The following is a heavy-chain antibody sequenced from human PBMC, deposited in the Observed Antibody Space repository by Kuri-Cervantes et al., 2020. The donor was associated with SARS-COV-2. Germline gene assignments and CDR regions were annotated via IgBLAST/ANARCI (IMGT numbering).Heavy chain of an antibody. Sequence: GESLKISCAASGFTFSSYAMHWVRQAPGKGLEWVAVISYDGSNKYYADSVKGRFTISRDNSKNTLYLQMNSLRAEDTAVYYCARDPGVYGSGYDYWGQGTLVTVSS. CDR1: GFTFSSYA. J-gene: IGHJ4*02. CDR2: ISYDGSNK. D-gene: IGHD3-10*01. CDR3: ARDPGVYGSGYDY. V-gene: IGHV3-30-3*01.